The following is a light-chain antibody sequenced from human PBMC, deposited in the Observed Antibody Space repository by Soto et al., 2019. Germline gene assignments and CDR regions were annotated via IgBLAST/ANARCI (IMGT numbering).Light chain of an antibody. V-gene: IGKV1-39*01. CDR3: QQSYSTPWT. CDR2: AAS. CDR1: QTISTF. J-gene: IGKJ1*01. Sequence: DIQMTQSPSSLSAPVGDRVTITCRASQTISTFLNWYKQKPGKAPKLLIYAASSLQSGVPSRFSGSGSGTDFTLTITSLQPEDFATYYCQQSYSTPWTFGQGNKVEIK.